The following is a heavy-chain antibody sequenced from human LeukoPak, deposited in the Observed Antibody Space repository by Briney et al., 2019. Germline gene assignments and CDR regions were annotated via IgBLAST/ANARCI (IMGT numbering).Heavy chain of an antibody. Sequence: ASVKVSCKASGYTFTSYAMNWVRQAPGQGLEWMGWISAYNGNTNYAQKLQGRVTMTTDTSTSTAYMELRSLRSDDTAVYYCAREYSDWLLPSLDYWGQGTLVTVSS. CDR2: ISAYNGNT. J-gene: IGHJ4*02. CDR1: GYTFTSYA. V-gene: IGHV1-18*01. D-gene: IGHD3-9*01. CDR3: AREYSDWLLPSLDY.